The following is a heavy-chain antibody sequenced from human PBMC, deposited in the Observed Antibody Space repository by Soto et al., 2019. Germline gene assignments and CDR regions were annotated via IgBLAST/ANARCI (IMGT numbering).Heavy chain of an antibody. CDR2: ISSRGASY. V-gene: IGHV3-48*03. CDR1: GFTFSSYE. CDR3: ARDLAESFYCYGMDV. Sequence: EVQLVESGGGLVQPGGSLRLSCAASGFTFSSYEMNWVRQAPGKGLEWVSYISSRGASYYYADSVKGRFTISRDNAKNSLLLQMNSLRAEDTAVYYCARDLAESFYCYGMDVWGPGTTVTVSS. D-gene: IGHD6-19*01. J-gene: IGHJ6*02.